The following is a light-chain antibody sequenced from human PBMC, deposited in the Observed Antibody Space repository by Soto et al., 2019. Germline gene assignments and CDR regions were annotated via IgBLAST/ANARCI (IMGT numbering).Light chain of an antibody. Sequence: QAVVTQEPSFSVSPGGTVTLTCGLSSGSVSTNYYPSWYQQTPGQAPRTLMYNTNSRSSGVPDRFSGSILGNKAALTITGAQADDESDYYCMLFLGGGIPWVFGGGTKVTVL. CDR3: MLFLGGGIPWV. V-gene: IGLV8-61*01. CDR1: SGSVSTNYY. CDR2: NTN. J-gene: IGLJ3*02.